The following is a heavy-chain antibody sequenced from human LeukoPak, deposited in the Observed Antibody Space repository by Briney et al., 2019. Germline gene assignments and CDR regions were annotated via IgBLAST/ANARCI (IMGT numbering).Heavy chain of an antibody. Sequence: SETLSLTCTVSGGSISSYYWSWIRQPPGKGLEWIGYIYYSGSTNYNPSLNSRVTISVDTSKNQFSLKLSSVTAADTAVYYCARDRDSSGYYNWFDPWGQGTLVTVSS. CDR2: IYYSGST. J-gene: IGHJ5*02. CDR3: ARDRDSSGYYNWFDP. D-gene: IGHD3-22*01. CDR1: GGSISSYY. V-gene: IGHV4-59*01.